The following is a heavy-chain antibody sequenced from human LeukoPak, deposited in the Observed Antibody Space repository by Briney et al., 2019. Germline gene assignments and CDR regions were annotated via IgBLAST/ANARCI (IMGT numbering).Heavy chain of an antibody. V-gene: IGHV3-21*01. CDR2: ISSSSSYI. J-gene: IGHJ4*02. Sequence: PGGSLRLSCAASGFTFSSYAMHWVRQAPGKGLEWVSSISSSSSYIYYADSVKGRFTISRDNAKNSLYLQMNSLRAEDTAVYYCARGLRYFDWLYGGDYWGQGTLVTVSS. CDR1: GFTFSSYA. CDR3: ARGLRYFDWLYGGDY. D-gene: IGHD3-9*01.